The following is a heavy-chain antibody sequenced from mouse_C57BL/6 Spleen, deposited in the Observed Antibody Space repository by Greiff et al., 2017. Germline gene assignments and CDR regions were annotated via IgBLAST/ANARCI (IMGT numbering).Heavy chain of an antibody. CDR2: ISSGSSTT. Sequence: DVQLVESGGGLVKPGGSLKLSCAASGFTFSDYGMHWVRQAPEKGLEWVAYISSGSSTTNYADTVKGRFTISIDKAKNTLFLQMTSLRSEDTAMYYCERQGDGYGGYYDIDYWGQGTSVTVSS. CDR1: GFTFSDYG. J-gene: IGHJ4*01. V-gene: IGHV5-17*01. D-gene: IGHD2-3*01. CDR3: ERQGDGYGGYYDIDY.